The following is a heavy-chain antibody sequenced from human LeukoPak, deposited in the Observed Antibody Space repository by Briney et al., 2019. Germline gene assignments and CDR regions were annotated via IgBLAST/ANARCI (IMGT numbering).Heavy chain of an antibody. CDR1: GFNFRTYG. CDR2: IWYDGSKK. J-gene: IGHJ4*02. D-gene: IGHD6-13*01. CDR3: ARGSHESAAALDY. V-gene: IGHV3-33*01. Sequence: GGSLRLSCAVSGFNFRTYGMHWVRQAPGQGLEWVSVIWYDGSKKYYADSVKGRFTISRDNSKNTMYLQMDSLRADDTAVYYCARGSHESAAALDYWGQGTLVSVSS.